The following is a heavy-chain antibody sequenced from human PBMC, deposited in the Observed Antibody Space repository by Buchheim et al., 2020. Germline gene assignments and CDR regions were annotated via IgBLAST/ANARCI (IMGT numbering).Heavy chain of an antibody. CDR1: GFTFSNYW. V-gene: IGHV3-7*01. CDR3: ARRYYGSSGCIDY. J-gene: IGHJ4*02. Sequence: EVQLVVSGGGLVQPGGSLRLSCEASGFTFSNYWMNWVRQAPGKGLEWVANIKQDGSEKYYVDSVKGRFIISRDNAQNSLYLQMNSLRAEDTAVYYCARRYYGSSGCIDYWGQGTL. D-gene: IGHD3-3*01. CDR2: IKQDGSEK.